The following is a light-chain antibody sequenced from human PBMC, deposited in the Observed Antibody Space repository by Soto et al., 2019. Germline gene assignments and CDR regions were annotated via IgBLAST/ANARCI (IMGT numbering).Light chain of an antibody. J-gene: IGKJ4*01. CDR2: CAS. CDR1: QSVFYRSNNKNY. Sequence: DIVMTHSPDSLAVSLGERATINCKSSQSVFYRSNNKNYLAWYQQKPGQPPKLLIYCASIRETGGPDRFSGSGSGTDFTLTIGSLQAEDVAVYYCQQYYSTPLTFGGGTKVEIK. V-gene: IGKV4-1*01. CDR3: QQYYSTPLT.